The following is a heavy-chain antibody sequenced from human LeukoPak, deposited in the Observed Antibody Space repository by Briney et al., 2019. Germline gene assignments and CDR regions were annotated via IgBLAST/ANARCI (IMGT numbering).Heavy chain of an antibody. CDR3: ARGLGEFDY. V-gene: IGHV4-34*01. Sequence: SETLSLTCAVYGVSFSGYYWSWLRQPPGKGLEGIGEINHSGSTNYNPSLKRRVTISVETYKNQFSLKLSSVTAADTAVYYCARGLGEFDYWGQGTLVTVSS. CDR2: INHSGST. D-gene: IGHD3-10*01. CDR1: GVSFSGYY. J-gene: IGHJ4*02.